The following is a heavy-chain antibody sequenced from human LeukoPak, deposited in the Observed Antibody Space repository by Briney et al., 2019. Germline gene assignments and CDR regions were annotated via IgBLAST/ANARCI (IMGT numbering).Heavy chain of an antibody. CDR1: GITFSSFG. CDR2: IWNDGSNT. V-gene: IGHV3-33*06. J-gene: IGHJ4*02. CDR3: ANRDCSGGSCYPNH. Sequence: GGSLRLSCAASGITFSSFGRHWVRQAPGKGLEWVAVIWNDGSNTYYADSVRGRFTISRDNSKNTLYLQMNSLRAEDTAVYYCANRDCSGGSCYPNHWGQGTQVTVSS. D-gene: IGHD2-15*01.